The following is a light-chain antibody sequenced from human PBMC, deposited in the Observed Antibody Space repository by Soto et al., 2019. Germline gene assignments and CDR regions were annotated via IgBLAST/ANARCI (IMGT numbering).Light chain of an antibody. CDR1: SSDVGGHNY. V-gene: IGLV2-11*01. Sequence: QSVLTQPRSVSGSPGRSVTISCTGTSSDVGGHNYVSWYQQHPGKAPQLMIYDVTKRPSGVPDRFSGSKSGSTASLTISGLQAEDEADYYCCSYAGSYTYVFGTGTKVTVL. CDR3: CSYAGSYTYV. J-gene: IGLJ1*01. CDR2: DVT.